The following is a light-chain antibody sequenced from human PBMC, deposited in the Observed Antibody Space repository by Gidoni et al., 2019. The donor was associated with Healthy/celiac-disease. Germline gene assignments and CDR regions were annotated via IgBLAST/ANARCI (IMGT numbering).Light chain of an antibody. CDR3: QQYYSTLCT. CDR1: QSVLYSSNNKNY. J-gene: IGKJ1*01. CDR2: WAS. V-gene: IGKV4-1*01. Sequence: DIVMTQSPDCLAVSLGERATINCKSSQSVLYSSNNKNYFAWYQQKPGQPPKLLISWASTRESGVPVRFSGSVSGTDFTLPISSLQAEDVAVYYWQQYYSTLCTFGQGTQVETK.